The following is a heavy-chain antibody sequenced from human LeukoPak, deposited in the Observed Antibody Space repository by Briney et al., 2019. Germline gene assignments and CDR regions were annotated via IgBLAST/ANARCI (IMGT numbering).Heavy chain of an antibody. Sequence: SETLSLTCKVSGGSISGYYWSWIRQPAGKGLEWIGRLDSSGSTNYNSSLKSRVTMSIDRSQFSLRLTSVTAADTAIYSCARGTSCGSKCFFDYWGQGILVTVSS. CDR3: ARGTSCGSKCFFDY. CDR1: GGSISGYY. J-gene: IGHJ4*02. V-gene: IGHV4-4*07. D-gene: IGHD2-21*01. CDR2: LDSSGST.